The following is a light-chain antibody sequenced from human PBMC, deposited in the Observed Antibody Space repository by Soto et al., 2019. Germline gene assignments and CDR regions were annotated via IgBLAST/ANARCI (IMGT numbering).Light chain of an antibody. CDR2: KAS. J-gene: IGKJ1*01. CDR1: QSISSW. Sequence: IQGTRAASELSASVGERVGITGRASQSISSWLAWYQQTPRTAPKLLIYKASSLESGVPSRFSGSGSGTEFTLTISSLQPDDFATYYCQQYNRPWTFGQGTKVDI. V-gene: IGKV1-5*03. CDR3: QQYNRPWT.